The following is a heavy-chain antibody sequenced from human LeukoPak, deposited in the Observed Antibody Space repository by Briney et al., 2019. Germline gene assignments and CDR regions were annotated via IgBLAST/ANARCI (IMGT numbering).Heavy chain of an antibody. CDR2: IYSSGST. Sequence: GGSLRLSCAGSGLTVSSNYMSWVRQAPGKGLEWVSLIYSSGSTYYADSVKGRFTISRDNSKNTLFLQMNSLTAEDTAMYYCTRTFLSGDGYKVGYFDYWGQGTLVTVSS. CDR3: TRTFLSGDGYKVGYFDY. J-gene: IGHJ4*02. D-gene: IGHD5-24*01. CDR1: GLTVSSNY. V-gene: IGHV3-53*01.